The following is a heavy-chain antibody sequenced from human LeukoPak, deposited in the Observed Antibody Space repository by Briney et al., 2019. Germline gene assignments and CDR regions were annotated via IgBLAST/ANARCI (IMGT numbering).Heavy chain of an antibody. V-gene: IGHV3-23*01. CDR2: ISGSGGST. Sequence: PGGSLRLSCAASGFTFSSYAMHWVRQAPGKGLEWVSAISGSGGSTYYADSVKGRFTISRDNSKNTLYLQMNSLRAEDTAVYYCAKSGLSYSGSYWGADYWGQGTLVTVSS. CDR1: GFTFSSYA. D-gene: IGHD1-26*01. J-gene: IGHJ4*02. CDR3: AKSGLSYSGSYWGADY.